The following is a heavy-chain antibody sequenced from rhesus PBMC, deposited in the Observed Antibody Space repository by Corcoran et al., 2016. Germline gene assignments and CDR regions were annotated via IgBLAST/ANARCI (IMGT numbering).Heavy chain of an antibody. Sequence: QVQLQQCGEGPVKPSESLSLTCAVYGGSISGYYYRSWLRHHQGTGLEWIGYIYVNSTITNHDHSLKNLSTMSKDTSKNQFSQKLISVHAGDTAVYYCAGGGEYSGSWNGYFEFWGQGALVTVSS. V-gene: IGHV4-73*01. CDR1: GGSISGYYY. CDR3: AGGGEYSGSWNGYFEF. CDR2: IYVNSTIT. J-gene: IGHJ1*01. D-gene: IGHD6-25*01.